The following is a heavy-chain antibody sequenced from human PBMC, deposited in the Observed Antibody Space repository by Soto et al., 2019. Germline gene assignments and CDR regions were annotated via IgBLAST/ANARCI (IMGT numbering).Heavy chain of an antibody. D-gene: IGHD6-19*01. V-gene: IGHV1-3*01. CDR2: INAGNGNT. CDR3: ARPGYSSGWYHWYFDF. J-gene: IGHJ2*01. Sequence: ASVKVSCKASGYTFTNYGIHWVRQAPGQRLEWMGWINAGNGNTKYSQKFQGRVIITRDTSASTAYMELSSLRSEDTAVFYCARPGYSSGWYHWYFDFWGRGTLVTVSS. CDR1: GYTFTNYG.